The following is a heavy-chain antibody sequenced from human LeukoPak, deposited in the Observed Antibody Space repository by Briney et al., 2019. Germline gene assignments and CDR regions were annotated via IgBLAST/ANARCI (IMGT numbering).Heavy chain of an antibody. J-gene: IGHJ5*02. Sequence: ASVKVSCKASGYTFTGYYIHWVRQAPGQGLEWMGWINPKSGSADSAQKFQGRVTLTGDTAISTAYMTLSRLRFDDTAFYYCARGPPEYCSGGTCYSGRNWLDPWGQGTLVTVSS. V-gene: IGHV1-2*02. CDR2: INPKSGSA. CDR3: ARGPPEYCSGGTCYSGRNWLDP. CDR1: GYTFTGYY. D-gene: IGHD2-15*01.